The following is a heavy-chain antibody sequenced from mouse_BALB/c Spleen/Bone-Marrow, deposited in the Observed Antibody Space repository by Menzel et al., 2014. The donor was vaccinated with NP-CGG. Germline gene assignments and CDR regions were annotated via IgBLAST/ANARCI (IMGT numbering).Heavy chain of an antibody. Sequence: LKQSGSELVRPGASVKLSCKASGYTFXSYWMHWVKQRPGQGLEWIGNNYPGSGSTNYDEKFKSKATLTVDTSSSTAYMQLSSLTSEDSAVYFCTREDRDWYFDVWGAGTTVTVSS. CDR3: TREDRDWYFDV. J-gene: IGHJ1*01. CDR1: GYTFXSYW. V-gene: IGHV1S22*01. CDR2: NYPGSGST.